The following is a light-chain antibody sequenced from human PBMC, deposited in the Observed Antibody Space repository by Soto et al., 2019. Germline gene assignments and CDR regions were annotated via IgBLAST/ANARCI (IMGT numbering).Light chain of an antibody. CDR1: SSDVGGYHY. Sequence: QSVLTQHPSASGSPGQSVTISCTGTSSDVGGYHYVSWYQQHPGKAPKLMIHEVTKRPSGVPDRFSGSKSGNTASLTVSGLKGEDEADYYCSSYAGSNNLVFGGGTKLTVL. J-gene: IGLJ2*01. CDR2: EVT. CDR3: SSYAGSNNLV. V-gene: IGLV2-8*01.